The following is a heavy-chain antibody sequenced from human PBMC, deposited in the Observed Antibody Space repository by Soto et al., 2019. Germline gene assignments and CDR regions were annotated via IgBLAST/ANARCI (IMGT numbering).Heavy chain of an antibody. CDR3: AKSIVVVPAPNDAFDI. V-gene: IGHV3-23*01. Sequence: EVQLLESGGGLVQPGGSLRLSCAASGFTFSSYAMSWVRQAPGKGLEWVSAISGSGGSTYYADSVKGRFTISRDNSKKTLYLQMNSLRAEDTAVYYCAKSIVVVPAPNDAFDIWGQGTMVTVSS. CDR2: ISGSGGST. CDR1: GFTFSSYA. D-gene: IGHD2-2*01. J-gene: IGHJ3*02.